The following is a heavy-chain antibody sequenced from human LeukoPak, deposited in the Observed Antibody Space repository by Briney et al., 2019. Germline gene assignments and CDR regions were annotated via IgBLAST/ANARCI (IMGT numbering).Heavy chain of an antibody. J-gene: IGHJ4*02. CDR3: ARVAHNYDLLTGYYPYLDYFDF. D-gene: IGHD3-9*01. Sequence: ASVKVSCKASGYTFSGYYMHWVRQAPGQGLEWMGWINPNSGGTYYAQKFQGRVTMTRDTSISTAYMELSRLRSDDTAVFYCARVAHNYDLLTGYYPYLDYFDFWGQGTLVTVSS. CDR2: INPNSGGT. V-gene: IGHV1-2*02. CDR1: GYTFSGYY.